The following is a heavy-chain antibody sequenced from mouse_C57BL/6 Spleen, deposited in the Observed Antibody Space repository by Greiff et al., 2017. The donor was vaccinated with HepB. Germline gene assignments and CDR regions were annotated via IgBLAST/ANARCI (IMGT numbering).Heavy chain of an antibody. Sequence: QVQLQQPGAELVRPGSSVKLSCKASGYTFTSYWMDWVKQRPGQGLEWIGNIYPSDSETHYNQKFKDKATLTVDKSSSTAYMQLSSLTSEDSAVYYCARYDGYLYYFDYWGQGTTLTVSS. CDR3: ARYDGYLYYFDY. CDR1: GYTFTSYW. CDR2: IYPSDSET. D-gene: IGHD2-3*01. J-gene: IGHJ2*01. V-gene: IGHV1-61*01.